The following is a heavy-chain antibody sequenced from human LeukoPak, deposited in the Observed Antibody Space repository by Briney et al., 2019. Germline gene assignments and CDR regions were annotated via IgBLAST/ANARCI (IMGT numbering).Heavy chain of an antibody. CDR1: GFTFSSYA. V-gene: IGHV3-23*01. CDR2: ISGSGDST. J-gene: IGHJ4*02. D-gene: IGHD6-13*01. Sequence: GGSLRLSCAASGFTFSSYAMSWVRQAPGKGLEWVSAISGSGDSTYYGDSVKGRFTISRDNSKSTLYLQMNSLRAEDTAVYYCAKTRPLDSSSWSHGDYWGQGTLVTVSS. CDR3: AKTRPLDSSSWSHGDY.